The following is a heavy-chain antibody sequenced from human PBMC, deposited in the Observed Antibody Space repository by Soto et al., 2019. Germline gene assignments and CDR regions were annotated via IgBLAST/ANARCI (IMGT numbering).Heavy chain of an antibody. CDR2: ISLYSDGT. D-gene: IGHD2-2*01. Sequence: GASVKVSCKTSGYTFSNYGITWVRQAPGQPLAWLGWISLYSDGTNYAQKFQGRVSTTTDTSTTTAYMELRSLRSDDTAVYYCARVVPGAEAWFGPWGQGTPVTVSS. CDR1: GYTFSNYG. J-gene: IGHJ5*02. V-gene: IGHV1-18*01. CDR3: ARVVPGAEAWFGP.